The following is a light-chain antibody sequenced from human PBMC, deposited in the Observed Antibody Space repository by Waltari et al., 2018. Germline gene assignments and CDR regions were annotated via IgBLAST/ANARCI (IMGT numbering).Light chain of an antibody. CDR2: GAS. Sequence: EIVMTQSPATLYVSPGESATRSCRASQSVSSNLAWYQQRPGQAPRLLIYGASTRATSIPARFSGSWSGTEFTLTISSLQSEDFAVYYCQQYNNWPPLTFGGGTKVEIK. CDR3: QQYNNWPPLT. CDR1: QSVSSN. V-gene: IGKV3-15*01. J-gene: IGKJ4*01.